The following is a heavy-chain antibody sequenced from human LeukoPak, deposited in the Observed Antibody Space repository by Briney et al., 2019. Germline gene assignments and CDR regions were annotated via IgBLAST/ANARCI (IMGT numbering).Heavy chain of an antibody. CDR3: ARVPAGYCSGGSCPTRNTGFDY. Sequence: GGSLRLSCAASGFTFSSYGMHWVRQAPGKGLEWVAVISYDGSNKYYADSVKGRFTISRDNSKNTLYLQMNSLRAEDTAVYYCARVPAGYCSGGSCPTRNTGFDYWGQGTLVTVSS. CDR1: GFTFSSYG. D-gene: IGHD2-15*01. V-gene: IGHV3-30*03. CDR2: ISYDGSNK. J-gene: IGHJ4*02.